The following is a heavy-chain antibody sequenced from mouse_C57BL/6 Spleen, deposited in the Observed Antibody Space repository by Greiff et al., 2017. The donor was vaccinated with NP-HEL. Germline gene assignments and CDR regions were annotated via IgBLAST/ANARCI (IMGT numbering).Heavy chain of an antibody. D-gene: IGHD1-1*01. CDR1: GYTFTSYW. J-gene: IGHJ4*01. Sequence: VQLQQPGAELVKPGASVKLSCKASGYTFTSYWMQWVKQRPGQGLEWIGEIDPSDSYTNYNQKFKGKATLTVDTSSSTAYMQLSSLTSEDSAVYYCARGGHYYGSSYDAMDYWGQGTSVTVSS. CDR2: IDPSDSYT. CDR3: ARGGHYYGSSYDAMDY. V-gene: IGHV1-50*01.